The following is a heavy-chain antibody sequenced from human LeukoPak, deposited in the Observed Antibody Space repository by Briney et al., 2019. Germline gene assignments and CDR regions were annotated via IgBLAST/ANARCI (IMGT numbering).Heavy chain of an antibody. D-gene: IGHD3-22*01. J-gene: IGHJ5*02. CDR1: GCSISSGNFY. CDR2: IYYSGST. Sequence: SETLSLTCTVSGCSISSGNFYGSWIRQPPGKGLEWIGYIYYSGSTYYNPSLESRVTMSVDTSKNQFSLKLSSATAADTAVYYCAREGLPWGQGTLVTVSS. V-gene: IGHV4-30-4*01. CDR3: AREGLP.